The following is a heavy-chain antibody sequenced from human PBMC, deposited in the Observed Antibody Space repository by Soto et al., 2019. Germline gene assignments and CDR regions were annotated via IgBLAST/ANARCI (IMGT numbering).Heavy chain of an antibody. CDR3: ARWIGSSGWEGYFDY. CDR1: GFTFSSYG. Sequence: QVQLVESGGGVVQPGRSLRLSCAASGFTFSSYGMHWVRQAPGKGLEWVAVIWYDGSNKYYADSVKGRFTISRDNSKNTLYLQMNSLRAEDTAVYYCARWIGSSGWEGYFDYWGQGTLVTVSS. D-gene: IGHD6-19*01. CDR2: IWYDGSNK. V-gene: IGHV3-33*01. J-gene: IGHJ4*02.